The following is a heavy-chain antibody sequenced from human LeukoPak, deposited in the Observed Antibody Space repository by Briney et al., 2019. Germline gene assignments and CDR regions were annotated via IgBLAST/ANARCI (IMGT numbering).Heavy chain of an antibody. D-gene: IGHD1-26*01. J-gene: IGHJ4*02. CDR1: EFTVSNNY. CDR2: IYSGGST. V-gene: IGHV3-53*01. Sequence: PGGSLRLSCAASEFTVSNNYMSWVRQAPGKGLEWVSVIYSGGSTYSADSVKGRFTISRDNSKNTLYLQMNSLRAEDTAVYYCARGLSGSYDFDYWGQGTLVTVSS. CDR3: ARGLSGSYDFDY.